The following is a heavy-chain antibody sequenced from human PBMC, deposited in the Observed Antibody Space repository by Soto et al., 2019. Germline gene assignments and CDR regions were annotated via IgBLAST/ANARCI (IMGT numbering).Heavy chain of an antibody. V-gene: IGHV3-21*01. CDR3: ARVYEYSYGYGGSYYYYGMDV. J-gene: IGHJ6*02. CDR1: GFTFSSYS. Sequence: PGGSLRLSCAASGFTFSSYSMNWVRQAPGKGLEWVSSISSSSSYIYYADPVKGRFTISRDNAKNSLYLQMNSLRAEDTAVYYCARVYEYSYGYGGSYYYYGMDVWGQGTTVTVSS. D-gene: IGHD5-18*01. CDR2: ISSSSSYI.